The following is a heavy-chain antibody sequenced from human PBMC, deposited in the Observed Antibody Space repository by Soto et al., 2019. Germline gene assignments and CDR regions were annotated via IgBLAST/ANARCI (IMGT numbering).Heavy chain of an antibody. CDR2: ISGSGGST. CDR3: ASSSWYDDAFDI. CDR1: GFTFSSYA. D-gene: IGHD6-13*01. Sequence: RGSLRLSCAASGFTFSSYAMSWVRQAPGKGLEWVSAISGSGGSTYYADSVKGRFTISRDNSKNTLYLQMNSLRAEDTAVYYCASSSWYDDAFDIWGQGTMVTVSS. J-gene: IGHJ3*02. V-gene: IGHV3-23*01.